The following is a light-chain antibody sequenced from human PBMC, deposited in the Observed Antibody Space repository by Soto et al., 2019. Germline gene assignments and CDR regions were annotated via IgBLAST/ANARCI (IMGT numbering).Light chain of an antibody. Sequence: DIQMTQSPSSLSASVGERVTITCRASQSISRYANWYQQKPGKAPTLLISAASSLERGVPSRFSGGGSGTDFTLTISSLQPEDFASYHCQQNYRDTPWTFGQGTKVEVK. J-gene: IGKJ1*01. CDR2: AAS. V-gene: IGKV1-39*01. CDR1: QSISRY. CDR3: QQNYRDTPWT.